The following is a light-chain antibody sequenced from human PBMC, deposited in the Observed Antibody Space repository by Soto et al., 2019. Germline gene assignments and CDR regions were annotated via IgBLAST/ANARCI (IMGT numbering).Light chain of an antibody. CDR2: GAS. Sequence: EFVLTQSPATLSLSPGERATLSCRASQSVSSNLAWYQQKPGQAPRLLIYGASTRATGIPARFSGSGSGTEFTLTISSLQSEDFAVYYCQQRSNWPPITFGQGTRLE. CDR1: QSVSSN. V-gene: IGKV3-15*01. CDR3: QQRSNWPPIT. J-gene: IGKJ5*01.